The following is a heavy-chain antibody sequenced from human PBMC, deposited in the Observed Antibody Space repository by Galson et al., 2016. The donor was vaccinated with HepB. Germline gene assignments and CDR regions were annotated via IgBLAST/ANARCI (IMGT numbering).Heavy chain of an antibody. D-gene: IGHD5-18*01. J-gene: IGHJ6*02. CDR1: GFTFRSYG. CDR3: TKVGGYSSGSNDYYAMDV. CDR2: ISYDGSDK. V-gene: IGHV3-30*18. Sequence: SLRLSCAASGFTFRSYGMHWVRRAPGKGLEWVAFISYDGSDKYYGDSVKGRFTISRDNSKNALYLQMNSPRLEDTAVYYCTKVGGYSSGSNDYYAMDVWGQGTTATVSS.